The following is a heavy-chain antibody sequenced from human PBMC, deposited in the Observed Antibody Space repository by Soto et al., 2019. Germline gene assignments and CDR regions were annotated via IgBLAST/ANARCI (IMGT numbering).Heavy chain of an antibody. V-gene: IGHV3-53*01. CDR1: GFTVSSNY. Sequence: GGSLRLSCAASGFTVSSNYMSWVRQAPGKGLEWVSVIYSGGSTYFADSVKGRFTISRDNSKNTLYLQMSSLRAEDTAVYYCARAASYYGMDVWGQGTTVTVSS. J-gene: IGHJ6*02. CDR3: ARAASYYGMDV. CDR2: IYSGGST.